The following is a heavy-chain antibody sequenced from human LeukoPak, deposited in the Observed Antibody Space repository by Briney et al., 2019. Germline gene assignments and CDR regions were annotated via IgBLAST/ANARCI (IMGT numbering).Heavy chain of an antibody. V-gene: IGHV3-15*01. CDR2: IKSKTDGGTT. J-gene: IGHJ4*02. Sequence: GGSLRLSCAASGFTFSNAWMSWVRQAPGKGLEWVGRIKSKTDGGTTDYAAPVKGRFTISRDDSKNTLYLQMNSLKTEDTAVYYCTTYGSGSSLYYFDYWGQGTLDTVSS. D-gene: IGHD3-10*01. CDR1: GFTFSNAW. CDR3: TTYGSGSSLYYFDY.